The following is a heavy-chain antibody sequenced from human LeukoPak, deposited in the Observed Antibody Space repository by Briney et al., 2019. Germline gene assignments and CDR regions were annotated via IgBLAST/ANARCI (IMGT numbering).Heavy chain of an antibody. Sequence: SETLSSTALAPGASTSGTNWAGIGRPPGKDRRGIGYIYYSGSTNYNPSLKSRVTISVDTSKNQFSLKLSSVTAADTAVYYCARWGYGDYGLYYFDYWGQGTLVTVSS. CDR1: GASTSGTN. CDR3: ARWGYGDYGLYYFDY. CDR2: IYYSGST. D-gene: IGHD4-17*01. V-gene: IGHV4-59*01. J-gene: IGHJ4*02.